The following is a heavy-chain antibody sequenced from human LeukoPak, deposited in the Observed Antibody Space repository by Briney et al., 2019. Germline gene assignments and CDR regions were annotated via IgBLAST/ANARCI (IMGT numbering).Heavy chain of an antibody. CDR3: AKDLSQYDSSGYRYFDY. V-gene: IGHV3-30*02. D-gene: IGHD3-22*01. CDR2: IRYDGGNK. J-gene: IGHJ4*02. Sequence: GGSLRLSCAASGFTFSTYGVHWVRQAPGKGLEWVAFIRYDGGNKYYTDSVKGRFTISRDNSQNTLYLQMNSLRAEDTAVYYCAKDLSQYDSSGYRYFDYWGQGSLVTVSS. CDR1: GFTFSTYG.